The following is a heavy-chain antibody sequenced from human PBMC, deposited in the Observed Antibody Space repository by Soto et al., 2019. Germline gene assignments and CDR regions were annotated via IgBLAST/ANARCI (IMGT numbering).Heavy chain of an antibody. V-gene: IGHV4-39*01. D-gene: IGHD1-26*01. CDR1: GGSISSSSYY. CDR2: IYYSGST. Sequence: ASETLSLTCTVSGGSISSSSYYWGWIRQPPGKGLEWIGSIYYSGSTYYNPSLKSRVTISVDTSKNQFSLKLSSVTAADTAVYYCAILEWELSTYIDYWGQGTLVTVSS. J-gene: IGHJ4*02. CDR3: AILEWELSTYIDY.